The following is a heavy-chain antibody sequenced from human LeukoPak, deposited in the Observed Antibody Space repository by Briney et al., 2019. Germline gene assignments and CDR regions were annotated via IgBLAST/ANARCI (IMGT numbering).Heavy chain of an antibody. D-gene: IGHD3-10*01. Sequence: PGRSLRLSCAASGFTFSSYAMHWVRQAPGKGLEWVAVISYDGSNKYYADSVKGRFTISRDNSKNTLYLQMNSLRAEDTAVYYCASELYYYGSGSYSGVDYWGQGTLVTVSS. V-gene: IGHV3-30-3*01. CDR2: ISYDGSNK. CDR1: GFTFSSYA. J-gene: IGHJ4*02. CDR3: ASELYYYGSGSYSGVDY.